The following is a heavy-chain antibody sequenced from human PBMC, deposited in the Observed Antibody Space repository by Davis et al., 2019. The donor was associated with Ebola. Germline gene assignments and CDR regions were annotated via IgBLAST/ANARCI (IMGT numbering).Heavy chain of an antibody. J-gene: IGHJ4*02. D-gene: IGHD3-10*01. CDR3: AKVGLLYYGSVSYYTGGLDY. CDR2: ISYDGSNK. CDR1: GFTFSSYG. Sequence: RLSCAASGFTFSSYGMHWVRQAPGKGLEWVAVISYDGSNKYYADSVKGRFTISRDNSKHTLYLQMNSLRAEDTAVYYCAKVGLLYYGSVSYYTGGLDYWGQGTLVTVSS. V-gene: IGHV3-30*18.